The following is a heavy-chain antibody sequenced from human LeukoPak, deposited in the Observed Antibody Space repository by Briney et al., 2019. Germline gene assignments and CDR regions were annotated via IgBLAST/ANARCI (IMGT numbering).Heavy chain of an antibody. V-gene: IGHV1-18*01. D-gene: IGHD3-22*01. CDR3: ARDSYYYDSSGYLGY. J-gene: IGHJ4*02. CDR1: GYTFTSYG. Sequence: GASVKVSCKASGYTFTSYGISRVRQAPGQGLEWMGWISAYNGNTNYAQKLQGRVTMTTDTSTSTAYMELRSLRSDDTAVYYCARDSYYYDSSGYLGYWGQGTLVTVSS. CDR2: ISAYNGNT.